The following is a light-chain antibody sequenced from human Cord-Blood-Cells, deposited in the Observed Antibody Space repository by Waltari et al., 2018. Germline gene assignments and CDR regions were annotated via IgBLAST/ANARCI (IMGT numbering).Light chain of an antibody. CDR1: SSDVGGYNY. CDR2: EVS. V-gene: IGLV2-14*01. CDR3: SAYTSSSTYV. J-gene: IGLJ1*01. Sequence: QSALTQPASVSGSPGQSITISCTGTSSDVGGYNYFSWYQPHPGKAPKLMIYEVSNRPSGVSNRFSGSKSGNTASLTISGLQAEDEADYYCSAYTSSSTYVFGTGTKVTVL.